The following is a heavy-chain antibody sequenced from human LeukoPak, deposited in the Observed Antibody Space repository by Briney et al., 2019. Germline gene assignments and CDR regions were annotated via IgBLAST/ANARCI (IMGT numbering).Heavy chain of an antibody. Sequence: SETLSLTCTVSGGSISSYYWSWIRQPPGKGLEWIGYIYYSGSTNYNPSLKSRVTISVDTSKNQFSLKLSSVTAADTAVYYCARHIVVVPAAISGFDPWGQGTLVTVSS. CDR2: IYYSGST. J-gene: IGHJ5*02. CDR1: GGSISSYY. D-gene: IGHD2-2*02. V-gene: IGHV4-59*08. CDR3: ARHIVVVPAAISGFDP.